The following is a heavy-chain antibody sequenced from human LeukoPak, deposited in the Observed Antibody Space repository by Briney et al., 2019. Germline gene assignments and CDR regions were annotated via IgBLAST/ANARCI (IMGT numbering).Heavy chain of an antibody. CDR3: AKVQDYYDSSGRGDYFDY. V-gene: IGHV3-30*02. CDR2: IRLDGSNK. CDR1: GFAFSTYG. D-gene: IGHD3-22*01. Sequence: PGGSLRLSCAASGFAFSTYGMHWVRQAPGKGLEWVAFIRLDGSNKYYADSVKGRFTISRDNSKNTLYLQMNSLRAEDTAVYYCAKVQDYYDSSGRGDYFDYWGQGTLVTVSS. J-gene: IGHJ4*02.